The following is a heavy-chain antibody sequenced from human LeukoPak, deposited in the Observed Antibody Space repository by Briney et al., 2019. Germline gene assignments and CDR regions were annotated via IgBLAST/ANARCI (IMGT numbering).Heavy chain of an antibody. V-gene: IGHV1-69*06. D-gene: IGHD6-19*01. J-gene: IGHJ4*02. Sequence: ASVKVSCKASGGTFSSYAISWVRKAPGQGLEWMGGIIPIFGTANYAQKFQGRVTITADKSTSTAYMELSSLRSEDTAVYYCARDSSGWYYDYWGQGTLVTVSS. CDR2: IIPIFGTA. CDR1: GGTFSSYA. CDR3: ARDSSGWYYDY.